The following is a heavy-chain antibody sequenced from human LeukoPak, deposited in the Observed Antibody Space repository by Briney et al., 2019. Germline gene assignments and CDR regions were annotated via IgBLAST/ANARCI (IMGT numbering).Heavy chain of an antibody. V-gene: IGHV3-23*01. Sequence: GGSLRLSCAASGFTVSSYAMSWVRQAPGKGLEWVSVISVSGRTTYYADSVKGRFTISRDNSTNTLYLQMNSLRAEDTAVYYCAKDLSSSAPYWGQGTLVTVSS. D-gene: IGHD6-6*01. CDR1: GFTVSSYA. CDR3: AKDLSSSAPY. J-gene: IGHJ4*02. CDR2: ISVSGRTT.